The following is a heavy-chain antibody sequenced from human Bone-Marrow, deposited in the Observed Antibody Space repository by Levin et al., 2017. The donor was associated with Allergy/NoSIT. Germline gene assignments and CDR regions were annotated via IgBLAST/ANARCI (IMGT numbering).Heavy chain of an antibody. CDR3: AKETDSTGYYGFDS. CDR2: INYLGST. Sequence: SQTLSLTCTVSGGSTNSYFWNWIRQSPGKGLEWIGYINYLGSTNYNPSLQSRVSILRGTSKNQFSLKLSSVIAADNAVYFCAKETDSTGYYGFDSWGQGTLVTVSS. J-gene: IGHJ4*02. V-gene: IGHV4-59*01. CDR1: GGSTNSYF. D-gene: IGHD3-22*01.